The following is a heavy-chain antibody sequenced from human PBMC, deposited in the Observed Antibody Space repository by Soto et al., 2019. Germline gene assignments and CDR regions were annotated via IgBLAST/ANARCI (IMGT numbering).Heavy chain of an antibody. Sequence: EVQLVESGGGLVKPGGSLRLSCAASGFTFSSYSMNWVRQAPGKGLEWVSSISSSSSYIYYADSVKGRFTISRDNAENSLYLQMNSLRAEDTAVYYCARDLLAAAGTKDDAFDIWGQGTMVTVSS. CDR3: ARDLLAAAGTKDDAFDI. CDR1: GFTFSSYS. V-gene: IGHV3-21*01. CDR2: ISSSSSYI. D-gene: IGHD6-13*01. J-gene: IGHJ3*02.